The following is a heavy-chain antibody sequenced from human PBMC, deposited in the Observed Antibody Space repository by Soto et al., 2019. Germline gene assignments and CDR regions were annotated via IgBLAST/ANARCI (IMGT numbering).Heavy chain of an antibody. V-gene: IGHV4-34*01. CDR3: ARTLWFGERRMDV. Sequence: SETLSLTCAVYGGSFSGYYWIWIRQPPGKGLEWIGEINHSGSTNYNPSLKSRVTISVDTSKNQFSLKLSSVTAADTAVYYCARTLWFGERRMDVWGQGTTVTVSS. CDR2: INHSGST. D-gene: IGHD3-10*01. J-gene: IGHJ6*02. CDR1: GGSFSGYY.